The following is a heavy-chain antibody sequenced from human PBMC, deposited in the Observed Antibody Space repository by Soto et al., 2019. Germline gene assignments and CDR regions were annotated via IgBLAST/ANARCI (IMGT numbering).Heavy chain of an antibody. CDR2: IIPIRGST. J-gene: IGHJ3*02. Sequence: SVKVSCKASGGTFSSYTISWVRQAPGQGLEWMGRIIPIRGSTNYAQKFQGRVTMTRDTSTSTAYMELSSLRSEDTAVYYCARARRIAAAGTQGAFDIWGQGTMVTVSS. CDR3: ARARRIAAAGTQGAFDI. V-gene: IGHV1-69*08. D-gene: IGHD6-13*01. CDR1: GGTFSSYT.